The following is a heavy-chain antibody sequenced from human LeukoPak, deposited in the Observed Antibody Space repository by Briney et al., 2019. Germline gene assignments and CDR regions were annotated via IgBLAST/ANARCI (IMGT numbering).Heavy chain of an antibody. CDR3: ARLLAYSGGDCYSGALDI. CDR1: GGSISSYY. J-gene: IGHJ3*02. D-gene: IGHD2-21*02. Sequence: SETLSLTCSVSGGSISSYYWSWIRQPPGKGLEWIGYIYYSGSTNYNPSLKSRVTISVDTSKNQFSLKLSSVTAADTAVYYCARLLAYSGGDCYSGALDIWGQGTMVTVSS. CDR2: IYYSGST. V-gene: IGHV4-59*08.